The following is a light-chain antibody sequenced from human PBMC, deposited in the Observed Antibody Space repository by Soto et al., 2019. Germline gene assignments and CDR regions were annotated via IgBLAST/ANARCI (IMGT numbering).Light chain of an antibody. J-gene: IGKJ1*01. CDR3: QQFNSDWT. CDR2: KAS. V-gene: IGKV1-5*03. Sequence: DIQMTQSPSTLSASVGDRVTITCRASQSISSWLAWYQQKPGKAPNLLIYKASNLQSGVPSRFSGSGSGTEFTLTISSLQPDDFATYYCQQFNSDWTFGQGTKVDIK. CDR1: QSISSW.